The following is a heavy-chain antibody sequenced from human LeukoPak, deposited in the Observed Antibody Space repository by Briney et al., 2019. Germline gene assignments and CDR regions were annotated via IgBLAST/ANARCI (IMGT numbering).Heavy chain of an antibody. Sequence: GGSLRLSCAASGFTFSSYAMSWVRQAPGKGLEWVSAISGSGGSTYYADSVKGRFTISRDNAKNSLYLQMNSLRAEDTAVYYCARDFRSTMTFDYWGQGTLVTVSS. CDR2: ISGSGGST. J-gene: IGHJ4*02. CDR1: GFTFSSYA. D-gene: IGHD3-22*01. V-gene: IGHV3-23*01. CDR3: ARDFRSTMTFDY.